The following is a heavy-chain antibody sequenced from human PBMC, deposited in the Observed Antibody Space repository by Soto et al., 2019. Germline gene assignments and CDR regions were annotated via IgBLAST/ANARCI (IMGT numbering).Heavy chain of an antibody. CDR1: GGTFSSYA. J-gene: IGHJ6*02. CDR3: ARVRVTPFWNYYGMDV. V-gene: IGHV1-69*01. CDR2: IIPIFGTA. D-gene: IGHD1-1*01. Sequence: QVQLVQSGAEVKKPGSSVEVSCKASGGTFSSYAISWVRQAPGQGLEWMGGIIPIFGTANYAQKFQGRVTITADESTSTAYMELSSLRSEDTAVYHCARVRVTPFWNYYGMDVWGQGTTVTVSS.